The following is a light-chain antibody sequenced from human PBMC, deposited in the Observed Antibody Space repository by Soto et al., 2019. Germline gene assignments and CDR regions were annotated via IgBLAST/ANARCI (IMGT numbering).Light chain of an antibody. V-gene: IGKV1-39*01. CDR1: QSISRN. CDR3: QQSHSTPYT. Sequence: DIQLTQSPSSLSPSVGDRITLSSRASQSISRNLNWYQQMPGKAPSLLIYAARDLQSGVPGRFSGSGSGTEFNLTISSLQPEDLATYYCQQSHSTPYTFCQGTKLEI. J-gene: IGKJ2*01. CDR2: AAR.